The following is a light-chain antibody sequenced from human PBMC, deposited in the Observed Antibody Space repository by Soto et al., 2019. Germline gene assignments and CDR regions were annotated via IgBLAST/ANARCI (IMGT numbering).Light chain of an antibody. Sequence: QSVLTQPPSVSGAPGQRVTISCTGRSSNIGAGYDVHWYQQLPGTAPKLLIYGNSNRPSGVPDRFSGSKSGTSASLAITGLQAEDEADYYGQAYDSRRVVFGGGTQFTVL. V-gene: IGLV1-40*01. CDR1: SSNIGAGYD. J-gene: IGLJ2*01. CDR2: GNS. CDR3: QAYDSRRVV.